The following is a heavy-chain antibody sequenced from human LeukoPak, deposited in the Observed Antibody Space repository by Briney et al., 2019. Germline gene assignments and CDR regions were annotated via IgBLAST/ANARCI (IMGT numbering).Heavy chain of an antibody. D-gene: IGHD2-15*01. CDR1: GFSFSRFW. J-gene: IGHJ4*02. CDR3: ARDRMGDCSGGSCYNGFDY. V-gene: IGHV3-7*01. CDR2: IKQDGSEK. Sequence: GGSLRLSCAASGFSFSRFWMSWVRQAPGKGLEWVANIKQDGSEKYYVESVKGRFTISRDNGQNSLYLQMDNLGAEDTAVYYCARDRMGDCSGGSCYNGFDYWGQGTLVTVSS.